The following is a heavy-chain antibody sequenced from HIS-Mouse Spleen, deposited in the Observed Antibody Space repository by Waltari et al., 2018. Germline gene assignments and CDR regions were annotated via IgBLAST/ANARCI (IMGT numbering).Heavy chain of an antibody. CDR1: GWSFSGYY. V-gene: IGHV4-34*01. Sequence: QVQLQQWGAGLLKPSDTLSLTCAVYGWSFSGYYWCWIRQPPGKGLEWIGEINHIGSTNYNPSLKSRVTISVDTSKNQFSRKLSSVTAADTAVYYCARNGSYFDYWGQERWSPSPQ. D-gene: IGHD1-26*01. J-gene: IGHJ4*01. CDR2: INHIGST. CDR3: ARNGSYFDY.